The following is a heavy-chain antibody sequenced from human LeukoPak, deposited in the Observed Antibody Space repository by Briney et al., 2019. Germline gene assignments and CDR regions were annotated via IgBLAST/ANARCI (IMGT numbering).Heavy chain of an antibody. CDR1: RFTFSSYW. J-gene: IGHJ5*02. Sequence: GGSLRLSCAASRFTFSSYWMHWVRQAPGKGLVWVSRINSDGSSTSYADSVKGRFTISRDNAKNTLYLQMNSLRAEDTAVYYCARDVVPAATYNWFDPWGQGTLVTVSS. V-gene: IGHV3-74*01. CDR2: INSDGSST. CDR3: ARDVVPAATYNWFDP. D-gene: IGHD2-2*01.